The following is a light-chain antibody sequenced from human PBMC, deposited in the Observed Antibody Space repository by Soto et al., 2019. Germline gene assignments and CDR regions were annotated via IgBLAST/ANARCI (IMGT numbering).Light chain of an antibody. CDR3: VTWDDSLASYV. J-gene: IGLJ1*01. Sequence: QSVLTQPPSASGSPGQRVTISCSGSSSNIGTNLVSWYQQLPGTAPQVLIYNNNQRPSRVPDRFSGSKSGTSASLAISGLQSEDEAEYYCVTWDDSLASYVFGAGTKVTVL. CDR1: SSNIGTNL. CDR2: NNN. V-gene: IGLV1-44*01.